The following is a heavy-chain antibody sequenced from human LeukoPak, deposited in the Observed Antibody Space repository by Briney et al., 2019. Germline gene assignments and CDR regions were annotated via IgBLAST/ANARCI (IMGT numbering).Heavy chain of an antibody. CDR2: ISGSGGST. V-gene: IGHV3-23*01. Sequence: GGSLRLSCAASGFTFSSYAMSWVRQAPGKGLEWVSAISGSGGSTYYADSVKGRFTISRDNSKNTLYLQMNSLRAEDTAVYYSLLMVQGVMSYYYMDVWGKGTTVTVSS. CDR1: GFTFSSYA. D-gene: IGHD3-10*01. J-gene: IGHJ6*03. CDR3: LLMVQGVMSYYYMDV.